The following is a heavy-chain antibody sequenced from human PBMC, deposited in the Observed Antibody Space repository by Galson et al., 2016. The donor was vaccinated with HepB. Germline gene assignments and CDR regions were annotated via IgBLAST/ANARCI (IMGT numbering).Heavy chain of an antibody. J-gene: IGHJ4*02. CDR3: ARVSGESTPPFDF. CDR1: GGTGSSYA. D-gene: IGHD2-15*01. V-gene: IGHV1-3*01. CDR2: INAGSGST. Sequence: SVKVSCKASGGTGSSYAISWVRQAPGQGPEWMGWINAGSGSTKYSQKFQGRVTLTRDTSASTAYMELSSLTSEDTAVYYCARVSGESTPPFDFWGRGTLVTVSS.